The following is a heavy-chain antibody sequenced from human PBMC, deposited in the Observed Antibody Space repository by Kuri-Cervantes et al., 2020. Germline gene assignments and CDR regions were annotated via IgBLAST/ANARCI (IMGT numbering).Heavy chain of an antibody. Sequence: GESLKISCAASGFSVSSEYMSWVRQAPGKGLEWVSVIYSGGSTYYADSVKGRFTISRDNSKNTLYLQMNSLRAEDTAVYYCAQKGYYYDSSGYSVSFSFDLWGLGTLVTVSS. D-gene: IGHD3-22*01. CDR1: GFSVSSEY. CDR3: AQKGYYYDSSGYSVSFSFDL. J-gene: IGHJ2*01. CDR2: IYSGGST. V-gene: IGHV3-53*01.